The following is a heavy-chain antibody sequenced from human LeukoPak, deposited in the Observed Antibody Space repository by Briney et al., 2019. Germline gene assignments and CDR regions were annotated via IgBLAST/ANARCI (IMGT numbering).Heavy chain of an antibody. CDR1: GYTFTSYD. CDR3: ARSPRGYYYYMDV. CDR2: INPNSGGT. Sequence: GASVKVSCKASGYTFTSYDINWVRQATGQGLEWMGWINPNSGGTNYAQKFQGRVTMTRDTSISTAYMELSRLRSDDTSVYYCARSPRGYYYYMDVWGKGTTVTVSS. V-gene: IGHV1-2*02. J-gene: IGHJ6*03.